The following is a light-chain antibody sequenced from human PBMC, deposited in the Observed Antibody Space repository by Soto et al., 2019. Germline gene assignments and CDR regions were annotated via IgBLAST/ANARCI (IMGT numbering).Light chain of an antibody. CDR2: EVN. Sequence: QSALAQPPSASGAPGQSVTISCTGTRGEVGACNYVSWYQQHPGKAPKLLIYEVNKRPSGVPDRFSGSKSGNTASLTVSGAQAEDEADYYCSSYVGSSTLVLGGGTKVTVL. CDR1: RGEVGACNY. CDR3: SSYVGSSTLV. V-gene: IGLV2-8*01. J-gene: IGLJ2*01.